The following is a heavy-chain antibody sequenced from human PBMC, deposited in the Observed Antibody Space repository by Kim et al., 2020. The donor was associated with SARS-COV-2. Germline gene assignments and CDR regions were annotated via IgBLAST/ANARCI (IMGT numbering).Heavy chain of an antibody. CDR1: GFTFSSYG. CDR2: ISYDGSNK. J-gene: IGHJ4*02. CDR3: ARNGGGDCWIDY. D-gene: IGHD2-21*01. Sequence: GGSLRLSCAASGFTFSSYGMHWVRQAPGKGLEWVAVISYDGSNKYYADSVKGRFTISRDNSKNTLYLQMNSLRAEDTAVYYCARNGGGDCWIDYWGQGTLVTVSS. V-gene: IGHV3-30*03.